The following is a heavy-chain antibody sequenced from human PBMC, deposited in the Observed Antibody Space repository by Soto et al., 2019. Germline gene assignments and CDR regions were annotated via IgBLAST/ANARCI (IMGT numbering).Heavy chain of an antibody. V-gene: IGHV1-8*01. D-gene: IGHD2-21*02. CDR1: GYTFTSYD. J-gene: IGHJ6*02. CDR3: AGDPCGGDCYVPMDV. CDR2: MNPNRGNT. Sequence: QVQLVQSGAEVKKPGASVKVSCKASGYTFTSYDLNWVRQATGQGLEWMGWMNPNRGNTGYAQKFQGRVTMTRNTSISTAYMELSSLRSEATAVYYCAGDPCGGDCYVPMDVWGQGTTVTVSS.